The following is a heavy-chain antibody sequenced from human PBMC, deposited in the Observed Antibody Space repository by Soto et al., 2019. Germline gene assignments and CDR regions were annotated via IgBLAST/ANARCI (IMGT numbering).Heavy chain of an antibody. CDR3: ARHLYVTFDY. CDR1: GDSISCSSYY. CDR2: IYYSGST. D-gene: IGHD3-16*01. V-gene: IGHV4-39*01. J-gene: IGHJ4*02. Sequence: QLQLQESGPGLVKPSETLSLTCTVSGDSISCSSYYGGWIRQPPGKGLEWIGSIYYSGSTYYNPSLKSRVTISGDTSKNQFSLRLRSVTAADTAVYYCARHLYVTFDYWGQGTLVTVSS.